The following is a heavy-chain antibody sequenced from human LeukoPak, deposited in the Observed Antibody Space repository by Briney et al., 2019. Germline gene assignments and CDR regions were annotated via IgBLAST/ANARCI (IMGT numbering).Heavy chain of an antibody. Sequence: SETLSLTCSVSGGSISPYYWSWIRQPPGKGLEWIGYIYYSGSTNYNPSLKSRVTISVDTSKNQFSLKVSSVTAADTAVYYCARLDYSNYYYYYGMDVWGQGTTVTASS. J-gene: IGHJ6*02. CDR1: GGSISPYY. CDR2: IYYSGST. V-gene: IGHV4-59*08. D-gene: IGHD4-11*01. CDR3: ARLDYSNYYYYYGMDV.